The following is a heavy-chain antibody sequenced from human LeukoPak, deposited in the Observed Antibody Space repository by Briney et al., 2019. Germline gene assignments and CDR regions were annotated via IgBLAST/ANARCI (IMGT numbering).Heavy chain of an antibody. J-gene: IGHJ4*02. Sequence: GGSLRLSCAASGFTFSSYEMNWVRQAPGKGLEWVSYISSSGSTIYYADSVKGRFTISRDNAKNSLYLQMNSLRAEDTAVYYCARDTTARSFDYWGQGTLVTVSP. CDR3: ARDTTARSFDY. V-gene: IGHV3-48*03. D-gene: IGHD5-18*01. CDR2: ISSSGSTI. CDR1: GFTFSSYE.